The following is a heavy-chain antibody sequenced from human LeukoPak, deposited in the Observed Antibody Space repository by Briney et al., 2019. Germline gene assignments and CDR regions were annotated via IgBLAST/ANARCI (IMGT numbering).Heavy chain of an antibody. J-gene: IGHJ4*02. D-gene: IGHD3-22*01. CDR2: FDPEDGET. CDR3: VPYYYDSSGYYFDY. Sequence: ASVKVSCKVSGYTLTELSMHWVRQAPGKGLEWMGGFDPEDGETIYAQKFQGRATMTEDTSTDTAYMELSSLRSEDTAVYYCVPYYYDSSGYYFDYWGQGTLVTVSS. V-gene: IGHV1-24*01. CDR1: GYTLTELS.